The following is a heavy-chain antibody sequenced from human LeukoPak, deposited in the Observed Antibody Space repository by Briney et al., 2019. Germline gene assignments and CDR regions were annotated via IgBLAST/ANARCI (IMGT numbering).Heavy chain of an antibody. D-gene: IGHD6-25*01. CDR2: INHSGST. CDR3: ARLDGGSSGPYYYYYMDV. CDR1: GGSFSGYY. J-gene: IGHJ6*03. V-gene: IGHV4-34*01. Sequence: SETLSLTCAVYGGSFSGYYWSWIRQPPGKGLEWIGEINHSGSTNYNPSLKSRVTISVDTSKNQFSLKLSSVTAADTAVYYCARLDGGSSGPYYYYYMDVWGKGTTVIVSS.